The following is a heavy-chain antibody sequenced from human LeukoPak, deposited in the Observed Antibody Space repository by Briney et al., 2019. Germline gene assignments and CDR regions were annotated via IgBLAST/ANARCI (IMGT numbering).Heavy chain of an antibody. D-gene: IGHD3-16*02. J-gene: IGHJ4*02. V-gene: IGHV4-59*08. CDR1: GGSISSYY. Sequence: SETLSLTCTVSGGSISSYYWSWIRQPPGKGLEWIGYIYYSGSTNYNPSLKSRVTISVDTSKNQFSLRLSSVTVAGTAVYYCARIGGIIVTGIYWGQGTLVTVSS. CDR2: IYYSGST. CDR3: ARIGGIIVTGIY.